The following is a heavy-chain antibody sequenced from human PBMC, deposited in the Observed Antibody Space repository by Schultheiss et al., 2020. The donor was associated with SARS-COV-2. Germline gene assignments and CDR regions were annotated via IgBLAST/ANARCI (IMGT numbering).Heavy chain of an antibody. CDR2: IGTAGDT. CDR1: GFTFSSYD. Sequence: GEFLKISCAASGFTFSSYDMHWVRQATGKGLEWVSAIGTAGDTYYPGSVKGRFTISRENAKNSLYLQMNSLRAGDTAVYYCARDYCSGGSCYGRDYYGMDVWGQGTTVTVSS. J-gene: IGHJ6*02. CDR3: ARDYCSGGSCYGRDYYGMDV. D-gene: IGHD2-15*01. V-gene: IGHV3-13*01.